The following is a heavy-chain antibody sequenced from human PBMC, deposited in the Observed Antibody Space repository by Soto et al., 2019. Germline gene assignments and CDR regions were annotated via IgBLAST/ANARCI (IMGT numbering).Heavy chain of an antibody. CDR1: GFTFSNAW. Sequence: EVQLVESGGGLVKPGGSLRLSCAASGFTFSNAWMNWVRQAPGKGLEWVGRIKSKTDGGTTDYAAPVKGRFSISRDDSKNTLYLQMNSLKTEDTAVYYCTTFLPSPFRTLDYWGQGTLVTVSS. D-gene: IGHD2-2*01. CDR2: IKSKTDGGTT. CDR3: TTFLPSPFRTLDY. J-gene: IGHJ4*02. V-gene: IGHV3-15*07.